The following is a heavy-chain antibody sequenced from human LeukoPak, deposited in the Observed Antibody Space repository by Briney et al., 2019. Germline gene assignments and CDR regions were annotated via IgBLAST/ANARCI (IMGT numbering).Heavy chain of an antibody. J-gene: IGHJ3*02. D-gene: IGHD3-22*01. CDR2: VYTSGST. Sequence: SQTLSLTCTVSGGSISSGSYYWSWIRQPAGQGLEWIVRVYTSGSTNYNPSLKSRVTMSVDTSKNQFSLKLSSVTAADTAVYYCARDQTYYDSSGYSLYAFDIWGQGTMVTVSS. CDR3: ARDQTYYDSSGYSLYAFDI. CDR1: GGSISSGSYY. V-gene: IGHV4-61*02.